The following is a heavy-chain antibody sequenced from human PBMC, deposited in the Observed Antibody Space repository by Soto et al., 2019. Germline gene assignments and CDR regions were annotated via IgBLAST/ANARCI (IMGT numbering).Heavy chain of an antibody. CDR2: INHSGST. J-gene: IGHJ6*02. CDR1: GVSFSGYY. Sequence: SETLSLTCAVYGVSFSGYYWSWIRQPPGKGLEWIGEINHSGSTNYNPSLKSRVTISVDTSKNQFSLKLSSVTAADTAVYYCARISRYYYGMDVWGQGTTVT. CDR3: ARISRYYYGMDV. V-gene: IGHV4-34*01.